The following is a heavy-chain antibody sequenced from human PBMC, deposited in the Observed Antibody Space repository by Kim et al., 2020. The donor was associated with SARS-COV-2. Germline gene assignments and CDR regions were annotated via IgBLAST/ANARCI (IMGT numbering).Heavy chain of an antibody. V-gene: IGHV4-34*01. J-gene: IGHJ6*02. Sequence: SETLSLTCAVYGGSFSGYYWSWIRQPPGKGLEWIGEINHSGSTNYNPSLKSRVTISVDTSKNQFSLKLSSVTAADTAVYYCARGRGFGELSYYYGMDVWGQGTTVTVSS. CDR3: ARGRGFGELSYYYGMDV. CDR1: GGSFSGYY. CDR2: INHSGST. D-gene: IGHD3-10*01.